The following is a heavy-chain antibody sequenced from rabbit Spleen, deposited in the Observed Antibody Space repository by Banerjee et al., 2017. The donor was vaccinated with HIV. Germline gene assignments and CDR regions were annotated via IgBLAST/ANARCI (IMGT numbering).Heavy chain of an antibody. J-gene: IGHJ6*01. CDR2: IAGGASGFT. V-gene: IGHV1S45*01. Sequence: QEQLEESGGGLVKPEGSLTLTCKASGVSFSDKDVMCWVRQAPGKGLEWISCIAGGASGFTYSATWAKGRFTCSKTSSTTVTLQMTSLTVADTATYFCARDTGSSFSSYGMDLWGQGTLVTVS. D-gene: IGHD8-1*01. CDR3: ARDTGSSFSSYGMDL. CDR1: GVSFSDKDV.